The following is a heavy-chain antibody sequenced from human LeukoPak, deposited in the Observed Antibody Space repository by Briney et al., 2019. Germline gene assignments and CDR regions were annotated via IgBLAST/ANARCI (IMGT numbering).Heavy chain of an antibody. J-gene: IGHJ4*02. CDR3: ARTITIFGVGDSDY. Sequence: ASVKVSCKASGYIFTGYYMHWVRQAPGQGLEWMGWINPNSGGTNYAQKFQGRVTMTRDTSINTAYMELSRLRSDDTAVYYCARTITIFGVGDSDYWGQGTLVTVSS. CDR1: GYIFTGYY. CDR2: INPNSGGT. V-gene: IGHV1-2*02. D-gene: IGHD3-3*01.